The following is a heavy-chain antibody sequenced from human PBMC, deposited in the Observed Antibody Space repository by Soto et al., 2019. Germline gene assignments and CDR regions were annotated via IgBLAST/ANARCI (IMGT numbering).Heavy chain of an antibody. CDR1: GITFSDYY. V-gene: IGHV3-11*06. CDR3: VRWAYFTIFGVVITGYFDY. D-gene: IGHD3-3*01. J-gene: IGHJ4*02. Sequence: GGSLRLSCAAAGITFSDYYMSWIRLAAGKGVEWVSYISSSRSYTNYEDSVKGRFTISRDNAKNSLYLQMNSLRAEDTAVYYCVRWAYFTIFGVVITGYFDYWGQGTLVTVSS. CDR2: ISSSRSYT.